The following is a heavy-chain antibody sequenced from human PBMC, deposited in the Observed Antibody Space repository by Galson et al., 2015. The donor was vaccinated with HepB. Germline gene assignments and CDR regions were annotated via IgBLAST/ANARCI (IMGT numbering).Heavy chain of an antibody. CDR2: ISAYSGNT. D-gene: IGHD4-11*01. J-gene: IGHJ5*02. CDR1: GYTFTSYG. V-gene: IGHV1-18*04. CDR3: ARDLGNYSNGPTPPWFDP. Sequence: SVKVSCKASGYTFTSYGISWVRQAPGQGLEWMGWISAYSGNTDYAQKLQGRVTMTTDTSTSTAYMELRSLRSDDTAVYYCARDLGNYSNGPTPPWFDPWGQGTLVTVSS.